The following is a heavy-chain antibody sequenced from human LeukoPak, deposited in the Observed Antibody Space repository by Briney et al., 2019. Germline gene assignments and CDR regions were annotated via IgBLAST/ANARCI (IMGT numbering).Heavy chain of an antibody. D-gene: IGHD2-8*01. CDR2: IYPGGGST. V-gene: IGHV1-46*01. J-gene: IGHJ4*02. CDR3: ARDNDLDY. CDR1: GYTFTGYY. Sequence: ASVKVSCKASGYTFTGYYMHWVRQAPGQGLEWMGIIYPGGGSTNSAQTFQGRVTMTRDMSTSTVYMELSSLRSEDTAVYYCARDNDLDYWGQGTLVTVSS.